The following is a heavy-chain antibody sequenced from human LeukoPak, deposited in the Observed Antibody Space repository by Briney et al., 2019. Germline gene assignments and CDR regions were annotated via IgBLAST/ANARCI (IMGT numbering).Heavy chain of an antibody. CDR2: ISSSSSYI. J-gene: IGHJ4*02. D-gene: IGHD6-13*01. CDR3: ARGIADCFDY. CDR1: GFTFSSYS. V-gene: IGHV3-21*01. Sequence: PGGSLRLSCAASGFTFSSYSMNWVRQAPGKGLEWVSSISSSSSYIYYADSVKGRFTTSRDNAKNSLYLQMNSLRAEDTAVYYCARGIADCFDYWDQGTLVTVSS.